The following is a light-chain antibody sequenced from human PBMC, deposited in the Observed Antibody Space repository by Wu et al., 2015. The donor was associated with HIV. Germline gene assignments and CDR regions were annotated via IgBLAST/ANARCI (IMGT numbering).Light chain of an antibody. CDR2: ATF. J-gene: IGKJ4*01. Sequence: DIQMTQSPSSLSASVGDRVTITCRASQSISRALNWYQQKPGQAPSLLLYATFSLQRGVSSRFRGSGSGAHFTLTIDSLQSEDFATYYCQQSYSTPRTFGGGTKVEIK. V-gene: IGKV1-39*01. CDR1: QSISRA. CDR3: QQSYSTPRT.